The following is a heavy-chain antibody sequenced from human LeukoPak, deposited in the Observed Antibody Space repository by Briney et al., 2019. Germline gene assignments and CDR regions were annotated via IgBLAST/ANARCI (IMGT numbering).Heavy chain of an antibody. Sequence: GGSLRLSCAASGFTFSSYGMHWVRQAPGKGLEWVAVISYDGSNKYYADSVKGRFTISRDNSKNTLYLQMNSLRAEDTAVYYCAKDRSVAYDSSGYYFGYWGQGTLVTVSS. V-gene: IGHV3-30*18. CDR2: ISYDGSNK. CDR1: GFTFSSYG. J-gene: IGHJ4*02. CDR3: AKDRSVAYDSSGYYFGY. D-gene: IGHD3-22*01.